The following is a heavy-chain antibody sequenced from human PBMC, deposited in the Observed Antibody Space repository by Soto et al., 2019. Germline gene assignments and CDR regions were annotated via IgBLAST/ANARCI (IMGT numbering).Heavy chain of an antibody. J-gene: IGHJ3*02. CDR2: IIPIFGTA. CDR1: GGTFSSYA. D-gene: IGHD3-22*01. V-gene: IGHV1-69*01. Sequence: QVQLVQSGAEVKKPGSSVKVSCKASGGTFSSYAISWVRQAPGQGLEWMGGIIPIFGTANYAQKFQGRVTITADESTSTAYMELSSLRSEDTAVYYCARSQSPVYDSSGYYYYGEAFDIWGQGTMVTVSS. CDR3: ARSQSPVYDSSGYYYYGEAFDI.